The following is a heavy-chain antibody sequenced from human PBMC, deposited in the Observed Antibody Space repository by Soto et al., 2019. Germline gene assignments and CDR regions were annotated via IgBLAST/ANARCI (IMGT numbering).Heavy chain of an antibody. J-gene: IGHJ1*01. CDR1: GGSFSGYY. V-gene: IGHV4-34*01. CDR3: ARGSGSYLGRGEYFQH. CDR2: INHSGST. D-gene: IGHD1-26*01. Sequence: QVQLQQWGAGLLKPSETLSLTCAVYGGSFSGYYWSWIRQPPGKGLEWVGEINHSGSTNYNPSLTSRGTISVDTSKNQFSLNLSSVTAADTAVYYCARGSGSYLGRGEYFQHWGQGTLVTVSS.